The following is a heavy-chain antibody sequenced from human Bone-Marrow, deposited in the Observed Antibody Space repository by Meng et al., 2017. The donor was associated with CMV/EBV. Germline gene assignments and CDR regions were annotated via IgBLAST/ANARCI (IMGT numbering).Heavy chain of an antibody. J-gene: IGHJ4*02. CDR3: ARGLTSRGISLNFAY. D-gene: IGHD3-16*01. Sequence: GGSLRLSCVASGFTFNSYWMSWVRQAPGKGLEWISGINWNGGSTTYADSVKGRFTISRDNAKNSLYLQLNSLGAEDTALFYCARGLTSRGISLNFAYWGQGTLVTVSS. CDR2: INWNGGST. CDR1: GFTFNSYW. V-gene: IGHV3-20*04.